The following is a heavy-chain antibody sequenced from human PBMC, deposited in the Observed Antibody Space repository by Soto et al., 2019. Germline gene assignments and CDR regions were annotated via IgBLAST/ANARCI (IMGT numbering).Heavy chain of an antibody. CDR3: TRRPLSPGKPRADYGMDV. CDR2: TYYRSKWYN. J-gene: IGHJ6*02. V-gene: IGHV6-1*01. CDR1: GDSVSSNSAA. Sequence: SQLLSLTCAISGDSVSSNSAAWNWIRQSPSRGLEWLGRTYYRSKWYNDYAVSVKSRITINPDTSKNQFSLQLNSVTPEDTAVYYCTRRPLSPGKPRADYGMDVWGQGTTVTGSS.